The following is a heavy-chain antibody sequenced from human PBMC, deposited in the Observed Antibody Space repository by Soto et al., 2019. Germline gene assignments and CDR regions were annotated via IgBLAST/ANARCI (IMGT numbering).Heavy chain of an antibody. CDR3: ARDGGRRDSGSDY. CDR2: ISAYNGNT. D-gene: IGHD3-22*01. Sequence: XSVKVSCKASVYTFTSCGINWVRQAPGQRLEWMGWISAYNGNTNYAQKLQGRVTMTTDTSTSTAYMELRSLRSDDTAVYYCARDGGRRDSGSDYWGQGTLVTVSS. J-gene: IGHJ4*02. V-gene: IGHV1-18*01. CDR1: VYTFTSCG.